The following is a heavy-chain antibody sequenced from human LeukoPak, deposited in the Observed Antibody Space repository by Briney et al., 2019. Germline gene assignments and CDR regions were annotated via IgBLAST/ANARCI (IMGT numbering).Heavy chain of an antibody. CDR3: ARRGRSGSPFDY. D-gene: IGHD3-16*01. CDR1: GGSISSGGYS. V-gene: IGHV4-30-2*01. Sequence: SETLSLTCAVSGGSISSGGYSWSWIRQPPGKGLEWIGYIYHSGSTYYNPSLKSRVTISVDRSKNQFSLKLSSVTAADTAVYYCARRGRSGSPFDYWGQGTLVAVSS. CDR2: IYHSGST. J-gene: IGHJ4*02.